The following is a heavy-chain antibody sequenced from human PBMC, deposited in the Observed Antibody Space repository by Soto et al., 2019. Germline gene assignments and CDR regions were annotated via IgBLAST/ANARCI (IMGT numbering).Heavy chain of an antibody. D-gene: IGHD6-19*01. CDR2: IKHDGSEK. Sequence: PGGSLRLSCAASGFTFSRYWMDWVRQAPRKGLEWVATIKHDGSEKYYVDSVKGRFIISRDNAKNSVFLQMNGLRVEDTAVYFCARAMGTDGWSNHPIDFRGQGTMVTVSS. CDR1: GFTFSRYW. CDR3: ARAMGTDGWSNHPIDF. J-gene: IGHJ3*01. V-gene: IGHV3-7*04.